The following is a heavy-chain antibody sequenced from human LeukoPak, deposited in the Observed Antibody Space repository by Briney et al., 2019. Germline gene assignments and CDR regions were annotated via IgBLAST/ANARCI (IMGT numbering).Heavy chain of an antibody. CDR2: VHYSGST. CDR1: GGSISGYY. J-gene: IGHJ4*02. V-gene: IGHV4-59*08. CDR3: ARRAHVVPAAWTYFDY. Sequence: SETLSLTCTVSGGSISGYYWSWIRQPPGKGLELIGYVHYSGSTNYNPSLKSRVTISVDTSKNQFSLKLSSVTAADTAVYYCARRAHVVPAAWTYFDYWGQGTLVTVSS. D-gene: IGHD2-2*01.